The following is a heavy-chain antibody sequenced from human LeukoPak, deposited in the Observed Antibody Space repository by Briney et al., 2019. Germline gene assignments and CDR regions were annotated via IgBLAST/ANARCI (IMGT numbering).Heavy chain of an antibody. CDR2: ITSSSSYI. J-gene: IGHJ4*02. Sequence: GGSLRVSCAASGITFSSYTMNWVRQAPGKGLEWVSSITSSSSYIYYADSVRGRFTISRDNAKNSLYLQMNSLRAEDTAVHYCASDQEYRSHSGGFDYWGQGTLVTVSS. D-gene: IGHD6-25*01. CDR3: ASDQEYRSHSGGFDY. CDR1: GITFSSYT. V-gene: IGHV3-21*01.